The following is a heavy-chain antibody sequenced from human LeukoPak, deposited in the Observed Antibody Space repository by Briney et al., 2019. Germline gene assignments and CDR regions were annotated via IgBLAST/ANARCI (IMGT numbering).Heavy chain of an antibody. V-gene: IGHV4-4*02. CDR2: IYHSGTT. Sequence: PSETLSLTCAVSGDSITSHNWWSWVRQSPGKGLEWIGEIYHSGTTNYSPSLKSRVTISVDKSKNQLSLRLTSVTAADTAVYFCASCLFDYNYFDQWGQGTLVTVSS. CDR3: ASCLFDYNYFDQ. CDR1: GDSITSHNW. J-gene: IGHJ4*02. D-gene: IGHD4/OR15-4a*01.